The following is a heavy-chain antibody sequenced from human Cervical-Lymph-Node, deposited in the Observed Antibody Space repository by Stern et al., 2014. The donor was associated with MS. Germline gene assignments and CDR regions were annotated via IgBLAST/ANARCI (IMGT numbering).Heavy chain of an antibody. J-gene: IGHJ4*02. Sequence: VQLVQSGAEVKKPGSSVKVSCKASGGTFSSYAISWVRQAPGQGLERMGGMTPIFGTANYPEKLQGSVTLTVDHSTRPTCMELRSLRSEDTAVYYCARPTYSYDSSGNFGFDYWGQGTLFTVSS. D-gene: IGHD3-22*01. CDR2: MTPIFGTA. CDR3: ARPTYSYDSSGNFGFDY. CDR1: GGTFSSYA. V-gene: IGHV1-69*01.